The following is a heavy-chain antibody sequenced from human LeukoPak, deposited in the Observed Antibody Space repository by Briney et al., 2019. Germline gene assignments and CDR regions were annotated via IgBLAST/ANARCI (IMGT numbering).Heavy chain of an antibody. D-gene: IGHD2-8*01. CDR3: VRQRERELYYRYHMYV. CDR1: GGSISSSNYY. CDR2: MYYSGST. J-gene: IGHJ6*03. Sequence: SETLSLTCTVSGGSISSSNYYWGWIRQPPGKGLVWIGSMYYSGSTSYNPSLKRRATISADTSKTQFSLRLSSVTAADTAVYYCVRQRERELYYRYHMYVWGKGTTVTVSS. V-gene: IGHV4-39*01.